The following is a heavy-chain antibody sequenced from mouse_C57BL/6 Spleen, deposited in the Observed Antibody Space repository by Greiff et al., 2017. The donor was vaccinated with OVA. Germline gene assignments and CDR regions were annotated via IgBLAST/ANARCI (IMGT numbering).Heavy chain of an antibody. D-gene: IGHD2-4*01. V-gene: IGHV1-64*01. CDR2: IHPNSGST. Sequence: QVQLQQPGAELVKPGASVKLSCKASGYTFTSYWMHWVKQRPGQGLEWIGMIHPNSGSTNYNEKFKSKATLTVDKSSSTAYMQLSSLTSEDAAVYYCARRDYDYDMDYWGQGTTLTVSS. CDR3: ARRDYDYDMDY. CDR1: GYTFTSYW. J-gene: IGHJ2*01.